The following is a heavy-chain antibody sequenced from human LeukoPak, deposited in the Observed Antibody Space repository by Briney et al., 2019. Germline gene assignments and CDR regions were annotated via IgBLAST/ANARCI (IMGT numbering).Heavy chain of an antibody. J-gene: IGHJ5*02. CDR1: GGTFSSYA. V-gene: IGHV1-2*02. D-gene: IGHD3-22*01. CDR2: INPNSGGT. CDR3: ARMSYYDSSGDNWFDP. Sequence: EASVKVSCKASGGTFSSYAISWVRQAPGQGLEWMGWINPNSGGTNYAQKFQGRVTMTRDTSISTAYMELSRLRSDDTAVYYCARMSYYDSSGDNWFDPWGQGTLVTVSS.